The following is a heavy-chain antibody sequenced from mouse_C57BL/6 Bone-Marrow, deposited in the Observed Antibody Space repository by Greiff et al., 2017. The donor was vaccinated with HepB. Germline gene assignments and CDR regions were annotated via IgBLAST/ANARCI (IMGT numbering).Heavy chain of an antibody. J-gene: IGHJ2*01. V-gene: IGHV1-15*01. CDR1: GYTFTDYE. CDR3: TRAPRGDGYYSFDY. CDR2: IAPETGGT. D-gene: IGHD2-3*01. Sequence: VQLQESGAELVRPGASVTLSCKASGYTFTDYEMHWVKQTPVHGLEWIGAIAPETGGTAYNQKFKGKAILTADKSSSTAYMELRSLTSEDSAVYYCTRAPRGDGYYSFDYWGQGTTLTGSS.